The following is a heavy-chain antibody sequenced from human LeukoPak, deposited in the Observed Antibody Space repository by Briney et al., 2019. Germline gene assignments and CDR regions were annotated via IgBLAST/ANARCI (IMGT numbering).Heavy chain of an antibody. V-gene: IGHV1-69*04. CDR2: IVPILGIA. CDR3: ARDQGDNSYGYYAIWFAFDV. J-gene: IGHJ3*01. CDR1: GGTFNNYA. D-gene: IGHD5-18*01. Sequence: SVKVSCKASGGTFNNYAISWVRQAPGQGLEWMGRIVPILGIANYAQEFQGRLIITADQATSSAYMELSSLRSEDTAVYYCARDQGDNSYGYYAIWFAFDVWGQGTMVTVSS.